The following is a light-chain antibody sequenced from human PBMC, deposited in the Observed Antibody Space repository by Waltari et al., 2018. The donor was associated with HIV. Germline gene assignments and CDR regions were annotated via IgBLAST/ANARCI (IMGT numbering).Light chain of an antibody. CDR2: QDN. CDR3: QAWGSTTSGV. Sequence: SYEVTQPPSVAVSPGQKATITCSGYELGDKYTCWYQHKPGQSPLLVIYQDNKRPSGIPERFSGSSSGHTATLTISGSLPMDEADYYCQAWGSTTSGVFGRGTKLTVL. V-gene: IGLV3-1*01. CDR1: ELGDKY. J-gene: IGLJ2*01.